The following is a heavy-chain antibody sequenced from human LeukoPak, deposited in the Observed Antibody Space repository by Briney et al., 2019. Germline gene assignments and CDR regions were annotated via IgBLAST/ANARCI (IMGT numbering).Heavy chain of an antibody. V-gene: IGHV3-23*01. CDR3: AKDQLLNVVVLISDAFDI. D-gene: IGHD2-2*01. Sequence: GGSLRLSCAASGVTFSSYAMSWVRQAPGKGLEWVSAISGSGGSTYYADSVKGRFTISRDNSKNTLYLQMNSLRAEDTAVYYCAKDQLLNVVVLISDAFDIWGQGTMVTVSS. CDR1: GVTFSSYA. CDR2: ISGSGGST. J-gene: IGHJ3*02.